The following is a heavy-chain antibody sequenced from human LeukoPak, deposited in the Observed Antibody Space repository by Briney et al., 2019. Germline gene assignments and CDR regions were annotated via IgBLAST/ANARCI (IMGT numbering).Heavy chain of an antibody. J-gene: IGHJ4*02. Sequence: GASVKVSCKASGYTFTTYAIHWVRQAPGQRLEWMGWINAGNGNTKYSQEFQGRVTITRDTSASTAYMELSSLRSEDMAVYYCARSYSSSWSHFGYWGQGTLVTVSS. CDR2: INAGNGNT. D-gene: IGHD6-13*01. CDR3: ARSYSSSWSHFGY. CDR1: GYTFTTYA. V-gene: IGHV1-3*03.